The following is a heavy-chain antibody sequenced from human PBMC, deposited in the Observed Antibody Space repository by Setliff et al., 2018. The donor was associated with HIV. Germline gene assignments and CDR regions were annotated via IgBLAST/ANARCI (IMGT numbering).Heavy chain of an antibody. CDR1: GDSMRNYY. CDR3: ARDRSNYGSGSSAYNWFDP. D-gene: IGHD3-16*01. CDR2: IFPSGTT. V-gene: IGHV4-4*07. J-gene: IGHJ5*02. Sequence: KTSETLSLTCTVSGDSMRNYYWSWLRQPAGKGLEWIGRIFPSGTTNYNPSLKSRVTMSIDTSKDQFSLNLNSVTAADTAVYFCARDRSNYGSGSSAYNWFDPWGQGNLVTVSS.